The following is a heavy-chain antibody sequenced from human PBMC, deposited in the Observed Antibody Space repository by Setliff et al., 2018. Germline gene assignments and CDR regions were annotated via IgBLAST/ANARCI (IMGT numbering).Heavy chain of an antibody. Sequence: PSETLSLTCTVSGDSISSGINYWSWIRQPAGKGLEWIGHIDPSGNTNYSPSLKSRVTISGDTSKNQFSLKLTSVTAADTAVYYCARSLGSGSYYNSRPYYSDYWGQGTLGTVS. J-gene: IGHJ4*02. V-gene: IGHV4-61*09. D-gene: IGHD3-10*01. CDR1: GDSISSGINY. CDR3: ARSLGSGSYYNSRPYYSDY. CDR2: IDPSGNT.